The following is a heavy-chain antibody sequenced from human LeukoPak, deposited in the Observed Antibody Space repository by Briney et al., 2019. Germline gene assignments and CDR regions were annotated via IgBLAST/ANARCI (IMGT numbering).Heavy chain of an antibody. V-gene: IGHV3-30*18. Sequence: TGRSPRLSCAASGFTFSTYGMHWVRQAPGKGLEWVAVISYDGGNKYCADSVKGRFTISRDNSKNTLYLQMNSLRTEDTAVYYCAKDVNKVTTHFDYWGQGALVTVSS. D-gene: IGHD4-17*01. CDR2: ISYDGGNK. CDR3: AKDVNKVTTHFDY. CDR1: GFTFSTYG. J-gene: IGHJ4*02.